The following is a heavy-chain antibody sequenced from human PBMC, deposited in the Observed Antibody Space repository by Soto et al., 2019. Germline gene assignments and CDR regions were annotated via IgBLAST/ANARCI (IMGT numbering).Heavy chain of an antibody. CDR3: ASSIVVVVAAFDY. Sequence: EVQLVESGGGLVQPGGSLRLSCAASGFTFSSYSMNWVRQAPGKGLEWVSYISSSSTIYYADSVKGRFTISRDNAKNSLYLQMNSLRAEDTAVYYCASSIVVVVAAFDYWGQGTLVTVSS. V-gene: IGHV3-48*01. CDR1: GFTFSSYS. D-gene: IGHD2-15*01. CDR2: ISSSSTI. J-gene: IGHJ4*02.